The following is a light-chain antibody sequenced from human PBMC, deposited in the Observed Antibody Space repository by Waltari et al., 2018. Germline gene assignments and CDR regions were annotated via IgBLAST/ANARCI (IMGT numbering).Light chain of an antibody. CDR3: QQRNTWWT. CDR1: QSVGSY. J-gene: IGKJ1*01. CDR2: DAS. Sequence: EIVLTQSPATLSLSPGERATLSCRASQSVGSYLAWYQQRPGQAPRLLISDASNRATGIPARVSGSGSETDFTLTISSLEPEDFAVYYCQQRNTWWTFGQGTKVEIK. V-gene: IGKV3-11*01.